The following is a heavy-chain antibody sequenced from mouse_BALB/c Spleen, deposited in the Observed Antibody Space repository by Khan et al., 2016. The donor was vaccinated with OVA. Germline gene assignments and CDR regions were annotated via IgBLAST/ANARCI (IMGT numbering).Heavy chain of an antibody. CDR3: ARWEYYGSSSVAY. V-gene: IGHV3-1*02. J-gene: IGHJ3*01. CDR2: IHYSGST. D-gene: IGHD1-1*01. CDR1: GYSITSGYS. Sequence: EVQLQESGPDLVKPSQSLSLTCTVTGYSITSGYSWHWIRQFPGNKLEWMGYIHYSGSTNYTPFLKSLIPITRDTSKNQFYMQLNSVTTEDTATYYCARWEYYGSSSVAYWGQGTLVTVSA.